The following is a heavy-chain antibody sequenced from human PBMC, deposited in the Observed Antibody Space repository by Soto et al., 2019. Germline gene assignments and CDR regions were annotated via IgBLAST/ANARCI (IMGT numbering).Heavy chain of an antibody. CDR1: GYTFTSYG. CDR3: ARSYCSGGSCSRLTPLYYFDY. D-gene: IGHD2-15*01. Sequence: ASVKVSCKASGYTFTSYGISWVRQAPGQGLEWMGRISPYNGIANYAQKFQGRVTMTADKSTSTAYMELRSLRSEDTAVYYCARSYCSGGSCSRLTPLYYFDYWGQGTLVTVSS. J-gene: IGHJ4*02. V-gene: IGHV1-18*01. CDR2: ISPYNGIA.